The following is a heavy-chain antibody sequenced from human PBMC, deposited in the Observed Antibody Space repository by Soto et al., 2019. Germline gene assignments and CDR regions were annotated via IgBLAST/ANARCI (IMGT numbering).Heavy chain of an antibody. V-gene: IGHV4-61*01. CDR3: ARAINFEFWSDSQSAYYFDY. Sequence: PSLTCTVSGGSVSSSSYYWSWIRQPPGKGLEWIAYMSYSGTTNYNPSLKSRVTISVHTSKNQFSLKLSSVTAADTAVYYCARAINFEFWSDSQSAYYFDYWGQGTLVTVSS. D-gene: IGHD3-3*01. CDR1: GGSVSSSSYY. CDR2: MSYSGTT. J-gene: IGHJ4*02.